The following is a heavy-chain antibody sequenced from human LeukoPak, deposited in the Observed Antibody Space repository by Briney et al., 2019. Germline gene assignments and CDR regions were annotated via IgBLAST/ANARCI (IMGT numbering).Heavy chain of an antibody. CDR2: ISTSSSPI. CDR1: GFTFSNYN. Sequence: GGSLRLSCAASGFTFSNYNMNWVRQAPGKGLEWVSYISTSSSPIYYADSVKGRFTISRDNAKNSLYLQMNSLRAEDTAVYYCARESYFYRAVDYWGQGTLVTVSS. V-gene: IGHV3-48*01. CDR3: ARESYFYRAVDY. D-gene: IGHD1-26*01. J-gene: IGHJ4*02.